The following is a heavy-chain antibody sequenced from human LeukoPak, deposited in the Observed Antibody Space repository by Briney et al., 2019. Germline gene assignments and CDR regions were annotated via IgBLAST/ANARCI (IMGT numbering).Heavy chain of an antibody. CDR1: GGSISSSNW. CDR3: ARGPFLYFDWEYYFDY. J-gene: IGHJ4*02. Sequence: SGTLSLTCAVSGGSISSSNWWSWVRQPPGKGLEWIGEIYHSGSTNYNPSLKSRVTISVDKSKNQFSLKLSSVTAADTAVYYCARGPFLYFDWEYYFDYWGQGTLVTVSS. CDR2: IYHSGST. D-gene: IGHD3-9*01. V-gene: IGHV4-4*02.